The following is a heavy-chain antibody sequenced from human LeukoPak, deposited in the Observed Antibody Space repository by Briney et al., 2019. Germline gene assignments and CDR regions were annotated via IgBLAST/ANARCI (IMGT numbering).Heavy chain of an antibody. J-gene: IGHJ4*02. Sequence: GGSLRLFYTSSIYTFSSYAINWVRQARGKGLEWVSGIGAGCTYTYYADTSKGRFTISRDNSRYTLYLQMNSLRADDTAVYYCAKDLDYTTYGYYFDYWGQGALVTVSS. CDR2: IGAGCTYT. CDR1: IYTFSSYA. D-gene: IGHD4-11*01. V-gene: IGHV3-23*01. CDR3: AKDLDYTTYGYYFDY.